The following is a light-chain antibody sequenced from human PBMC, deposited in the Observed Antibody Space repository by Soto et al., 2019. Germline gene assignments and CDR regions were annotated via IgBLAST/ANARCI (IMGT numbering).Light chain of an antibody. CDR2: STS. CDR3: QQYDTYRT. V-gene: IGKV1-17*01. J-gene: IGKJ1*01. CDR1: QGIGTD. Sequence: DIQMTHPPASLLASGGDRFTVTCRASQGIGTDLGWYRQKPGRAPGRLIYSTSSLQTGVPSRFSGSGSGTEFTLTISRLQPDDFATYYCQQYDTYRTFGQWTKLDIK.